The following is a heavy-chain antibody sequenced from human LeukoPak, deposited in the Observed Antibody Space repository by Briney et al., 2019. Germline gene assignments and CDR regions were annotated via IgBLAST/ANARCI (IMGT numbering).Heavy chain of an antibody. J-gene: IGHJ4*02. Sequence: SETLSLTCTVSGGSISSGGYYWSWIRQHPGKGLEWIGYIYYSGSTYYNPSLKSRVTISVDQSKNQFSLKLSSVTAADTAVYYCARGSVQWVGLDYWGQGTLVTVSS. V-gene: IGHV4-31*03. CDR3: ARGSVQWVGLDY. CDR1: GGSISSGGYY. CDR2: IYYSGST. D-gene: IGHD1-26*01.